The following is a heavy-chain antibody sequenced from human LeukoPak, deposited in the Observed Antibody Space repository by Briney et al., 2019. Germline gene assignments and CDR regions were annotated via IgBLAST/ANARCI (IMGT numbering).Heavy chain of an antibody. CDR3: ATGYCSGGSCYRPFDY. Sequence: GGSLRLSCAASGFPFSSYSMNWVRQAPGKGLEWVASISSSSSYIYYADSVKGRFTISRDNAKNSLYLQMNSLRAEDTAVYYCATGYCSGGSCYRPFDYWGQGTLVTVSS. CDR2: ISSSSSYI. V-gene: IGHV3-21*01. D-gene: IGHD2-15*01. J-gene: IGHJ4*02. CDR1: GFPFSSYS.